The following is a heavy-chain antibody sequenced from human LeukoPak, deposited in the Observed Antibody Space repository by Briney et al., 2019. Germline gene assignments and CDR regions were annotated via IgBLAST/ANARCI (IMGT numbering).Heavy chain of an antibody. CDR3: ARGEIQLWLLFDY. CDR2: ISSSSGTI. D-gene: IGHD5-18*01. CDR1: GFTFSSYS. V-gene: IGHV3-48*04. Sequence: PGGSLRLSCAASGFTFSSYSMNWVRQAPGKGLEWVSYISSSSGTIYYADSVKGRFTISRDNAKNSLYLQMNSLRAEDTAVYYCARGEIQLWLLFDYWGQGTLVTVSS. J-gene: IGHJ4*02.